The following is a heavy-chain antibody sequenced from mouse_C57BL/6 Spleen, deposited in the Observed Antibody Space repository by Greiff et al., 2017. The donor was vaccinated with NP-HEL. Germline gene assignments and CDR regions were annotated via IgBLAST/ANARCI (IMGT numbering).Heavy chain of an antibody. CDR3: ARAYGSSYWYFDV. CDR2: IDPSDSST. D-gene: IGHD1-1*01. V-gene: IGHV1-50*01. CDR1: GYTFTSYW. Sequence: VQLQESGAELVKPGASVKLSCKASGYTFTSYWMQWVKQRPGQGLEWIGEIDPSDSSTNYNQKFKGKATLTVDTSSSTAYMQLSSLTSEDSAVYYCARAYGSSYWYFDVWGTGTTVTVSS. J-gene: IGHJ1*03.